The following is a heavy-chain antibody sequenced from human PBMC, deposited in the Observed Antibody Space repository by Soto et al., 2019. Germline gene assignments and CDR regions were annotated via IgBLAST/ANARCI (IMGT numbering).Heavy chain of an antibody. CDR3: ARESTYCTNGVCYYMDV. V-gene: IGHV4-34*01. Sequence: SETLSLTCAVYGGSFSGYYWSWIRQPPGKGLEWIGEINHSGSTNYNLSLKSRVTISVDTSKNQFSLKLSSVTAADTAVYYCARESTYCTNGVCYYMDVWGKGTTVTVSS. CDR2: INHSGST. CDR1: GGSFSGYY. D-gene: IGHD2-8*01. J-gene: IGHJ6*03.